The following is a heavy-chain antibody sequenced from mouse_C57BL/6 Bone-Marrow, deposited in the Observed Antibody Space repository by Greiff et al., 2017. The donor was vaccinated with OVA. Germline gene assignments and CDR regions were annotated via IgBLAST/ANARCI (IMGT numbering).Heavy chain of an antibody. J-gene: IGHJ1*03. CDR1: GFTFSDFY. Sequence: EVMLVESGGGLVQSGRSLRLSCATSGFTFSDFYMEWVRQAPGKGLEWIAASRNKANDYTTEYSASVKGRFIVSRDTSQSILYLQMNALRAEDTAIYYCARRGLRRDWYFDVWGTGTTVTVSS. D-gene: IGHD2-4*01. CDR3: ARRGLRRDWYFDV. CDR2: SRNKANDYTT. V-gene: IGHV7-1*01.